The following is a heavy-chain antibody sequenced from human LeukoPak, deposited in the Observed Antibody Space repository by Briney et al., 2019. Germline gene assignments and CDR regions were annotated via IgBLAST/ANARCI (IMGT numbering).Heavy chain of an antibody. D-gene: IGHD3-3*01. V-gene: IGHV1-24*01. Sequence: AASVKVSCKVSGYTFTELSIHWVRQAPGKGLEWMGGFDPEDGETVYAQEFQGRVTMTRDTSTSTVYMELSSLRSEDTAVYYCARDPVTIFGVVIRGRWFDPWGQGTLVTVSS. J-gene: IGHJ5*02. CDR2: FDPEDGET. CDR3: ARDPVTIFGVVIRGRWFDP. CDR1: GYTFTELS.